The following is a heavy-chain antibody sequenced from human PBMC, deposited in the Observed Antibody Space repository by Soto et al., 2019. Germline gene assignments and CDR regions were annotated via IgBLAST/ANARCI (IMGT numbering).Heavy chain of an antibody. V-gene: IGHV3-13*01. J-gene: IGHJ4*02. CDR2: IGTAGDT. Sequence: EVQLVESGGGLVQPGGSLRLSCAASGFTFSSYDMHWVRQATGKGLDCVSAIGTAGDTYYPGSMKGRFIISRENVKNSLYIQMNRLRAWDTPVYYCARAIAYDILTGYQAPPDYWGQGTLVTVSS. CDR3: ARAIAYDILTGYQAPPDY. D-gene: IGHD3-9*01. CDR1: GFTFSSYD.